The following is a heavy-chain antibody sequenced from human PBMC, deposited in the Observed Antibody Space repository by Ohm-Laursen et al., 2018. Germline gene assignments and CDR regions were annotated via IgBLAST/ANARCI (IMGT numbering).Heavy chain of an antibody. Sequence: ESSVKVSCKASGYTFTGYYMHWVRQAPGQGLEWMGWINPNSGGTNYAQKFQGRVTMTRDTSISTAYMELSRLRSDDTAVYYCARAPYGDYDWFYFDYWGQGTLVTVSS. CDR2: INPNSGGT. CDR1: GYTFTGYY. D-gene: IGHD4-17*01. J-gene: IGHJ4*02. CDR3: ARAPYGDYDWFYFDY. V-gene: IGHV1-2*02.